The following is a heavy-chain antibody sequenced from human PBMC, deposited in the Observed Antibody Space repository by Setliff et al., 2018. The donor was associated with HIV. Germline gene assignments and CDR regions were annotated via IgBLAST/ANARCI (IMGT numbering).Heavy chain of an antibody. D-gene: IGHD3-10*01. CDR2: IIPVLGLS. V-gene: IGHV1-69*10. Sequence: GASVKVSCKASGGTFSSYAISWVRQAPGQGLEWMGGIIPVLGLSYYAQNFQGRVTITADESTSTAYMELSSLRSEDTAVYYCARDYYGSGSYFILDYWGPGTLVTVSS. J-gene: IGHJ4*02. CDR1: GGTFSSYA. CDR3: ARDYYGSGSYFILDY.